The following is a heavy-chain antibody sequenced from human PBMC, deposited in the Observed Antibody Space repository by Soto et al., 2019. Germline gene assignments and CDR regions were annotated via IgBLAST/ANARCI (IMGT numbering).Heavy chain of an antibody. V-gene: IGHV3-7*03. J-gene: IGHJ4*02. CDR3: AKGNYDSSGYSFAY. CDR2: IKKDGSEM. Sequence: GGSLRLSCAASGFTFSNYWMSWVRQVPGKGLEWVANIKKDGSEMNFVDSVKGRFTISRDNGKTSLYLQMNSLRTEDTALYYCAKGNYDSSGYSFAYWGQGTLVTVSS. CDR1: GFTFSNYW. D-gene: IGHD3-22*01.